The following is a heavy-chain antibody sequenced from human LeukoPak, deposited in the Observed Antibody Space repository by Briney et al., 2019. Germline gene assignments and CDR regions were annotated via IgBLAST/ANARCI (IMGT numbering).Heavy chain of an antibody. Sequence: GGSLRLSCAASGFTFSSYSMNWVRQAPGKGLEWVSSISSSSSYIYYADSVKGRFTISRDNAKNSLYLQMNSLRAEDTAVYYCAKDSLNWFGESISWGQGTLVTVSS. CDR2: ISSSSSYI. D-gene: IGHD3-10*01. CDR3: AKDSLNWFGESIS. V-gene: IGHV3-21*04. J-gene: IGHJ5*02. CDR1: GFTFSSYS.